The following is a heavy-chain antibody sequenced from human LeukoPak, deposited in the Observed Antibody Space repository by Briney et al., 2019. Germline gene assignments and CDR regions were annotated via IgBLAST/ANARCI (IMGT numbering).Heavy chain of an antibody. CDR2: ISYDGSNK. D-gene: IGHD1-20*01. Sequence: GGSLRLSCAASGFAFSSYAMNWVRQAPGKGLEWAAVISYDGSNKYYADSVKGRFTISRDNSKNTLYLQMNSLRAEDTAVYYCAGAGDITASWFDPWGQGTLVTVSS. J-gene: IGHJ5*02. V-gene: IGHV3-30*04. CDR3: AGAGDITASWFDP. CDR1: GFAFSSYA.